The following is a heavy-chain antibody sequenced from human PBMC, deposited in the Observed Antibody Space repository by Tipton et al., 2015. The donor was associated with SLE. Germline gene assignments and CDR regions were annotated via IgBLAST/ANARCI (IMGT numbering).Heavy chain of an antibody. V-gene: IGHV3-11*01. CDR1: GFPFSEYY. Sequence: SLRLSCEASGFPFSEYYMTWIRQAPGKGLEWISHISNSGSTLDYADSVKGRFTVSRDNAKKSLYLQLNSLRVEDTAVYYCARDGRYYSDMDVWGRGMAVWGQGTTVSVSS. J-gene: IGHJ6*02. CDR2: ISNSGSTL. CDR3: ARDGRYYSDMDVWGRGMAV. D-gene: IGHD3-22*01.